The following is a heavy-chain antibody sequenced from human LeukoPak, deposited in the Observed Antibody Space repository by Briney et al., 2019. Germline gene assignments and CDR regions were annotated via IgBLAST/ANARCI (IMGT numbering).Heavy chain of an antibody. D-gene: IGHD6-13*01. CDR3: ALSSSWPGYFDY. Sequence: PGGSLRLSCAASGFTVSNNYMSWVRQAPGKGLEWVSAIHSDGSTFYADSVKGRFTISRDNSKNTLYLQMNSLRVGDTAMYYCALSSSWPGYFDYWGQGTLVTVSS. CDR2: IHSDGST. J-gene: IGHJ4*02. CDR1: GFTVSNNY. V-gene: IGHV3-66*01.